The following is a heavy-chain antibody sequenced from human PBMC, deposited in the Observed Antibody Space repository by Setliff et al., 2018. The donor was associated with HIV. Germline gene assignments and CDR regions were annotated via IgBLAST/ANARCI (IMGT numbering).Heavy chain of an antibody. Sequence: PGGSLRLSCAASGFTLSNFWMTWVRQAPGKGLERVSYISSSGSTIYYADSVKGRFTISRDNAKNSLYLQMNSLRAEDTAVYYCARTYYYDASGYYRPFDIWGQGTMVTVSS. CDR2: ISSSGSTI. D-gene: IGHD3-22*01. V-gene: IGHV3-48*01. J-gene: IGHJ3*02. CDR1: GFTLSNFW. CDR3: ARTYYYDASGYYRPFDI.